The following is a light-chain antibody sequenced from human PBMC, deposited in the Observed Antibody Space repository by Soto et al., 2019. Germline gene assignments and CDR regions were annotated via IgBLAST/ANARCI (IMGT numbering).Light chain of an antibody. V-gene: IGKV1-39*01. CDR2: AAS. CDR3: QQSYVTPWT. J-gene: IGKJ1*01. CDR1: QGIRSN. Sequence: IQMTHSPSSLSASFGDRVTIPWRASQGIRSNLGWFQQKPGKAPKVLIFAASNLFNGVPSRFSGSGYGTDFNLTISSLQPEDFATYYCQQSYVTPWTFGQGTKVDI.